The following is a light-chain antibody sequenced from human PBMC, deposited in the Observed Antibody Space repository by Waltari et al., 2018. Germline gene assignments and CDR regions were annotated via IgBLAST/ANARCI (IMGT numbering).Light chain of an antibody. CDR3: CSYAGTYRWV. J-gene: IGLJ3*02. Sequence: QSALTQPRSVSGSPGQSVTISCTGTSSNVGTYNYASWYQQLPGKAPNLMIADGFKRPAGVPDRFSGSRSGYTASLTISGLQAEDEADYYCCSYAGTYRWVFGGGTKVTVL. CDR2: DGF. CDR1: SSNVGTYNY. V-gene: IGLV2-11*01.